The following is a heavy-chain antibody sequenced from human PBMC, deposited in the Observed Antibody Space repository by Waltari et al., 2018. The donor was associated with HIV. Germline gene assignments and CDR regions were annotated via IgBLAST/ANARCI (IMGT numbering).Heavy chain of an antibody. V-gene: IGHV3-49*02. J-gene: IGHJ6*02. CDR2: IRITAYGGKT. CDR3: SRDWDYSNSYFYDGMDV. D-gene: IGHD4-4*01. Sequence: PGKGLEWVGFIRITAYGGKTKYAPSVEGRFTISRDDSKSIAYLQMNSLKTEYTGVYYCSRDWDYSNSYFYDGMDVWGQGTTVTVSS.